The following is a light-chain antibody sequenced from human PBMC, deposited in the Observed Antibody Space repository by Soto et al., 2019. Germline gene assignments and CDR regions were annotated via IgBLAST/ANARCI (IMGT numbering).Light chain of an antibody. CDR3: SSYAGSNNRDV. V-gene: IGLV2-8*01. CDR1: RSDVGGYNF. CDR2: EVT. J-gene: IGLJ1*01. Sequence: QSALTQPPSASGSPGQSVTISCTGTRSDVGGYNFVSWYQQHPGKAPKLIIYEVTKRPSGVPDRFSGSKSGNTASLTVSGLQADEEAHYYCSSYAGSNNRDVFGTGTKLTVL.